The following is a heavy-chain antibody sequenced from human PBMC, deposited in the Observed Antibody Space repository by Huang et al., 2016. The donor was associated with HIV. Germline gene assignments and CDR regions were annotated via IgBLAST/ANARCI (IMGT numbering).Heavy chain of an antibody. CDR2: IRSKINGYAT. CDR1: GFTLSGSA. CDR3: SRHPFDYYDSTDTGALDI. J-gene: IGHJ3*02. D-gene: IGHD3-22*01. Sequence: EVQLVESGGGLVQPGGSLKLSCAASGFTLSGSAMHWVRQASGRGLELVCLIRSKINGYATVYSASGKGRFTISRDDSKNTAYLQMNSLKTEDTAVYYCSRHPFDYYDSTDTGALDIWGQGTMVTVSS. V-gene: IGHV3-73*02.